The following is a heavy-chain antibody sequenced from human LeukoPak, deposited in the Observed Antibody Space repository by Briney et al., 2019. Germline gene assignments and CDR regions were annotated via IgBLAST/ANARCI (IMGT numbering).Heavy chain of an antibody. J-gene: IGHJ4*02. CDR2: INHSGST. Sequence: SETLSLTCAVYGGSFSGYYWSWIRQPPGKGLEWIGEINHSGSTYYNPSLKSRVTISVDTSKNQFSLKLSSVTAADTAVYYCARAATYYDFWSGYYSYWGQGTLVTVSS. V-gene: IGHV4-34*01. CDR3: ARAATYYDFWSGYYSY. CDR1: GGSFSGYY. D-gene: IGHD3-3*01.